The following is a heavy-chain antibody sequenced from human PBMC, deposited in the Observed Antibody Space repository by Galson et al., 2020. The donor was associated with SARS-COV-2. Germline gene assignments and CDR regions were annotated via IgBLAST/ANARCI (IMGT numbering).Heavy chain of an antibody. V-gene: IGHV1-3*01. CDR3: ARDLEPNSSGWDDYYYYYGMDV. J-gene: IGHJ6*02. CDR1: GYTFTSYA. Sequence: ASVKVSCKASGYTFTSYAMHWVRQAPGQRLEWMGWINAGNGNTKYSQKFQGRVTITRDTSASTAYMELSSLRSEDTAVYYCARDLEPNSSGWDDYYYYYGMDVWGQGTTVTVSS. CDR2: INAGNGNT. D-gene: IGHD6-19*01.